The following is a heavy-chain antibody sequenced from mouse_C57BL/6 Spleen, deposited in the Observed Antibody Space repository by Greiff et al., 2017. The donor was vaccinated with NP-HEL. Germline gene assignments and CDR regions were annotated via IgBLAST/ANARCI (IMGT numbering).Heavy chain of an antibody. Sequence: EVQLQQSGPELVKPGASVKISCKASGYSFTGYYMNWVKQSPEKSLEWIGEINPSTGGTTYNQKFNAKATLTVEKSSSTAYMQLKSLTSEDSAVYYCARYGSRGSSYGFAYWGQGTLVTVSA. D-gene: IGHD1-1*01. CDR2: INPSTGGT. V-gene: IGHV1-42*01. J-gene: IGHJ3*01. CDR3: ARYGSRGSSYGFAY. CDR1: GYSFTGYY.